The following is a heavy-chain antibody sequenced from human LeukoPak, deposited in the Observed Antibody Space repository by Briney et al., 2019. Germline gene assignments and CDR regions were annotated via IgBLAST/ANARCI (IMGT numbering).Heavy chain of an antibody. Sequence: PGGSLRLSCAASGFTFSSYAMSWVRQAPGKGLEWVSAISGSGGSTYYADSVKGRSTISRDNSKNTLYLQMNSLRAEDTAVYYCARVRTLGYSSSWYADYWGQGTLVTVSS. V-gene: IGHV3-23*01. CDR3: ARVRTLGYSSSWYADY. CDR1: GFTFSSYA. J-gene: IGHJ4*02. CDR2: ISGSGGST. D-gene: IGHD6-13*01.